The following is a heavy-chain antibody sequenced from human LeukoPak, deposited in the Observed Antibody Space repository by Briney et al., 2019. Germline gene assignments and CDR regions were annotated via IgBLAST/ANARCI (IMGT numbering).Heavy chain of an antibody. CDR2: ISGDAIYT. D-gene: IGHD4-17*01. CDR1: GFTFSNYA. V-gene: IGHV3-23*01. J-gene: IGHJ4*02. CDR3: AKNYGTSRPFYDY. Sequence: GGSLRLSCAASGFTFSNYAMTWVRQAPGKGLQGVSAISGDAIYTYYLDSVKGRFTTSRDNSKNTLFLQMNSLRADDTAVYYCAKNYGTSRPFYDYWGQGIVVTVAS.